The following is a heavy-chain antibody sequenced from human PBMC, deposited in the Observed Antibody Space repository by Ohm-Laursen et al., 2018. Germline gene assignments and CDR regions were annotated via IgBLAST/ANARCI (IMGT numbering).Heavy chain of an antibody. Sequence: TLSLTCTVSGGSISSYYWSWIRQPPGKGLEWIGYIYYSGSTNYNPSLKSRVTISVDTSKNHFSLKLSSVTAADTAVYYCAGHKDYDILTGYYGSFDYWGQGTLVTVSS. CDR3: AGHKDYDILTGYYGSFDY. CDR2: IYYSGST. V-gene: IGHV4-59*08. CDR1: GGSISSYY. J-gene: IGHJ4*02. D-gene: IGHD3-9*01.